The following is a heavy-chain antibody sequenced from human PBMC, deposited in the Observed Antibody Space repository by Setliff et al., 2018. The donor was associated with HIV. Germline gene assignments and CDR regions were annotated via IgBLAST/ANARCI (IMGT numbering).Heavy chain of an antibody. CDR3: ARTYGSASKLDY. D-gene: IGHD3-10*01. CDR2: IEWEDDK. CDR1: GYSLTTSGIR. V-gene: IGHV2-70*04. J-gene: IGHJ4*02. Sequence: SGPTLVNPTQTLTLTCTFSGYSLTTSGIRVTWVRQHPGKALEWLARIEWEDDKFYSTSLKTRLTISKDTSKNQVVLTMNNMGPLDTPTYFCARTYGSASKLDYWGPGTLVTVSS.